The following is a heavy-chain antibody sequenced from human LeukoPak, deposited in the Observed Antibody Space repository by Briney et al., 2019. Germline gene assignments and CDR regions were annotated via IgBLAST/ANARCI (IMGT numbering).Heavy chain of an antibody. J-gene: IGHJ4*02. CDR1: GYTFTSYY. CDR2: INPSGGST. V-gene: IGHV1-46*01. D-gene: IGHD3-3*01. CDR3: ARESSGYYIDY. Sequence: ASVKVSCKASGYTFTSYYMHWVRQAPGQGLEWMGIINPSGGSTSYAQKFQGRVTMTRDMSTSTVYMELSSLRSEDTAVYYCARESSGYYIDYWGQGTLVTVSS.